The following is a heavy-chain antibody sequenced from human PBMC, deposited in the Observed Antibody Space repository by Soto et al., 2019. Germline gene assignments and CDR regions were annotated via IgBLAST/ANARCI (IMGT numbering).Heavy chain of an antibody. V-gene: IGHV3-23*01. J-gene: IGHJ4*02. Sequence: EVQLLESGGGLVQPGGSLRLSCAASGFTFSSYAMSWVRQAPGKGLEWVSAIRGSGVSTYYAKSVKCRFTITRDNTKHTLYLQMNSLRAEDTARYYCAKRLITGNQIDYWGQGTLVTVSS. CDR2: IRGSGVST. CDR3: AKRLITGNQIDY. D-gene: IGHD1-20*01. CDR1: GFTFSSYA.